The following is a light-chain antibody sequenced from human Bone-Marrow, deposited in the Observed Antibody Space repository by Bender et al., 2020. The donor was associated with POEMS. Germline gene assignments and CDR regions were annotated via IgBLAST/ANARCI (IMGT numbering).Light chain of an antibody. V-gene: IGLV1-40*01. CDR3: AVWDDSLNGWV. Sequence: QSVLTQPPSMSGAPGQRVTISCTGSSSNIGAGYDVHWYQQLPGRAPKLLIYANSNRPAGVPDRFSGSRSGTSASLAISGLQSEDEADYYCAVWDDSLNGWVFGGGTKLTVL. CDR2: ANS. J-gene: IGLJ3*02. CDR1: SSNIGAGYD.